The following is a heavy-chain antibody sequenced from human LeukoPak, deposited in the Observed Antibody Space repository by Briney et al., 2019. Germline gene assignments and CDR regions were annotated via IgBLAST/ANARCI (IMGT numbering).Heavy chain of an antibody. CDR1: GFTFSSHW. V-gene: IGHV3-74*01. D-gene: IGHD6-19*01. Sequence: GGSLRLSCAASGFTFSSHWMHWVRQAPGKGLVWVSRINREGSSTTYADSVKGRFTISRDNAKNTLYLQMNSLRAEDTAVYYCARDGGSGSLGAFDIWGQGTTVTVSS. CDR3: ARDGGSGSLGAFDI. J-gene: IGHJ3*02. CDR2: INREGSST.